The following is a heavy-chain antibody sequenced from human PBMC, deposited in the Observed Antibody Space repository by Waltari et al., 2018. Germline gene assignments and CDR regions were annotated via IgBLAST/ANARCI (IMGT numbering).Heavy chain of an antibody. D-gene: IGHD3-10*01. CDR2: INHSGST. Sequence: QVQLQQWGAGLLKPSETLSLTCAVYGGSFSGYYWSWIRQPPGKGLEWIGEINHSGSTNSNPSLKSRVTISVDTSKNQFSLKLSSVTAADTAVYYCARVDYYGSGSLDYWGQGTLVTVSS. J-gene: IGHJ4*02. CDR3: ARVDYYGSGSLDY. V-gene: IGHV4-34*01. CDR1: GGSFSGYY.